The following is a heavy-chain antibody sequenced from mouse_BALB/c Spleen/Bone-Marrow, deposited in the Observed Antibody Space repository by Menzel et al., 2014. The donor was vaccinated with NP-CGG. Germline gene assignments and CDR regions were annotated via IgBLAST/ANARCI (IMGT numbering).Heavy chain of an antibody. CDR2: IHPSDSET. CDR3: AREKVYYGISWFAY. V-gene: IGHV1-74*01. D-gene: IGHD2-1*01. J-gene: IGHJ3*01. CDR1: GYSFTTYW. Sequence: QVQLKQSGTEVVRPGASVKLSCKASGYSFTTYWMNWVKQRPGQGLEWIDMIHPSDSETRLNQKFKDKATLTVDKSSSTAYMQLNSPTSEDSAVYYCAREKVYYGISWFAYWGQGTLVTVSA.